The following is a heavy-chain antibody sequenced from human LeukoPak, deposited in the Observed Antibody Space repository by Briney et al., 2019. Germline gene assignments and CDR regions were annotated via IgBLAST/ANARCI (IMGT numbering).Heavy chain of an antibody. CDR2: INHSGST. Sequence: SETLSLTCAVYGGSFSGYYWSWIRQPPGKGLERIGEINHSGSTNYNPSLKSRVTISVDTSKNQFSLKLSSVTAADTAVYYCARGPSKNWFDPWGQGTLVTVSS. J-gene: IGHJ5*02. CDR3: ARGPSKNWFDP. V-gene: IGHV4-34*01. CDR1: GGSFSGYY.